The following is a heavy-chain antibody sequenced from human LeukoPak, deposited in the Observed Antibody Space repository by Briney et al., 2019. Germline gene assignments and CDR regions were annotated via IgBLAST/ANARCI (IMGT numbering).Heavy chain of an antibody. J-gene: IGHJ4*02. CDR3: ASSSIAARRLYY. CDR2: IRYDGSNK. Sequence: GGSLRLSCAASGFTFSSYSMHWVRQAPGKGLEWVAFIRYDGSNKYYADSVKGRFTISRDNSKNTLYLQMNSLRAEDTAVYYCASSSIAARRLYYWGQGTLVTVSS. V-gene: IGHV3-30*02. D-gene: IGHD6-6*01. CDR1: GFTFSSYS.